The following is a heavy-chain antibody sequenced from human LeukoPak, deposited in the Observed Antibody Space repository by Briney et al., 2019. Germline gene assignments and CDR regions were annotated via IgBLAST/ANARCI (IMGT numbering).Heavy chain of an antibody. CDR3: ARGGRGSAAVVAPRSFDI. V-gene: IGHV3-53*01. CDR2: TYTGGNS. D-gene: IGHD3-22*01. J-gene: IGHJ3*02. CDR1: GFPFSSCW. Sequence: GGSLRLSCVASGFPFSSCWMTWVRQAPGKGLEWVSVTYTGGNSYYADSVKGRFIISRDISKNTLYLQMNSLRAEDSALYYCARGGRGSAAVVAPRSFDIWGQGTMVTVSS.